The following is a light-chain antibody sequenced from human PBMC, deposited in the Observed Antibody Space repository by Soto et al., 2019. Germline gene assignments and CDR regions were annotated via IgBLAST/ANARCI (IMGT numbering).Light chain of an antibody. CDR1: KTNIGRNY. V-gene: IGLV1-51*01. Sequence: QSALSQPPSMSAAPGQKVTISCSGRKTNIGRNYVSWYQQVPGAAPKLLIYDNDMRPSGIPDRFSGSKSGTSATLTITGLQTGDEADYYCATWDSSLSVAFGGGTKLTVL. CDR3: ATWDSSLSVA. CDR2: DND. J-gene: IGLJ2*01.